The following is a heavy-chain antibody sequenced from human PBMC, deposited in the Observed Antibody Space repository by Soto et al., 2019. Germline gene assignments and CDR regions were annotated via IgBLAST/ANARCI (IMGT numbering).Heavy chain of an antibody. CDR2: IIPIFGTA. D-gene: IGHD5-18*01. CDR3: ASAAYSYPYYYGMDV. V-gene: IGHV1-69*13. J-gene: IGHJ6*02. Sequence: SVKVSCKASGGTFSSYAISWVRQAPGQGLEWMGGIIPIFGTANYAQKFQGRVTITADESTSTAYMELSSLRSEDTAVYYCASAAYSYPYYYGMDVWGQGTTVTVYS. CDR1: GGTFSSYA.